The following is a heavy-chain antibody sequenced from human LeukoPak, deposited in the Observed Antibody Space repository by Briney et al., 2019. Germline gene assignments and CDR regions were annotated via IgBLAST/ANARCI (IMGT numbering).Heavy chain of an antibody. CDR2: ISSSGSTI. V-gene: IGHV3-48*03. Sequence: PGGSLRLSCAASGFTFSSYEMNWVRQAPGKGLEWVSYISSSGSTIYYADSVKGRFTISRDNAKNSLYLQMNSLRAEDTTVYYCARDTQYYDFWSGHWHTNYYGMDVWGQGTTVTVSS. D-gene: IGHD3-3*01. CDR3: ARDTQYYDFWSGHWHTNYYGMDV. CDR1: GFTFSSYE. J-gene: IGHJ6*02.